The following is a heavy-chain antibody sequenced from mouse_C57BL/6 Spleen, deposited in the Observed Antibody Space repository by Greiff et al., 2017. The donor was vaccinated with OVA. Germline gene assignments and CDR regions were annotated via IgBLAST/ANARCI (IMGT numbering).Heavy chain of an antibody. V-gene: IGHV3-1*01. D-gene: IGHD2-3*01. J-gene: IGHJ3*01. CDR2: ISYSGST. CDR1: GYSITSGYD. Sequence: QSGPGMVKPSQSLSLTCTVTGYSITSGYDWHWIRHFPGNKLEWMGYISYSGSTNYNPSLKSRISITHDTSKNHFFLKLNSVTTEDTATYYCARDDGSFFAYWGQGTLVTVSA. CDR3: ARDDGSFFAY.